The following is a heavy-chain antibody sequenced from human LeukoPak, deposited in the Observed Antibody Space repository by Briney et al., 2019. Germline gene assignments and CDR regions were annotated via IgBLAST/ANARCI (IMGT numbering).Heavy chain of an antibody. J-gene: IGHJ4*02. D-gene: IGHD1-7*01. CDR2: ISSSSSYI. Sequence: GGSLRLSCSASGFSFSTYAMSWVRQAPGKGLEWVSSISSSSSYIYYADSVKGRFTISRDNAKNSLYLQMNSLRAEDTAVYYCASSRYIWNYDDDYWGQGTLVTVSS. V-gene: IGHV3-21*01. CDR1: GFSFSTYA. CDR3: ASSRYIWNYDDDY.